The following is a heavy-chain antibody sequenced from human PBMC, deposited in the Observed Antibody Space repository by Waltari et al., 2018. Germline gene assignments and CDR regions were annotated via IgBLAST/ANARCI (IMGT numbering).Heavy chain of an antibody. CDR3: ARDLGGGFSNDAFDI. CDR2: INAGNGNT. Sequence: QVQLVQSGAEVKKPGASVKVSCKASGYTFTSYAMHWVRQAPGQRLEWMGWINAGNGNTKYSQKFQGRVTITRDTSASTAYMELSSLRSEDTAVYYCARDLGGGFSNDAFDIWGQGTMVTVSS. CDR1: GYTFTSYA. V-gene: IGHV1-3*01. D-gene: IGHD1-26*01. J-gene: IGHJ3*02.